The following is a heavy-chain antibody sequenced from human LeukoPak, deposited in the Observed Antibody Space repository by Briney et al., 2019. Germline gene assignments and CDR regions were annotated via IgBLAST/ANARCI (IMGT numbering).Heavy chain of an antibody. CDR3: ARDLRYGGNSGFDY. CDR1: GFTVSSNH. V-gene: IGHV3-66*01. CDR2: IYSGGST. Sequence: PGGSLRLSCAASGFTVSSNHMSWVRQAPGKGLEWVSVIYSGGSTYYADSVKGRFTISRDNSKNTLYLQMNSLRAEDTAVYYCARDLRYGGNSGFDYWGQGTLVTVSS. J-gene: IGHJ4*02. D-gene: IGHD4-23*01.